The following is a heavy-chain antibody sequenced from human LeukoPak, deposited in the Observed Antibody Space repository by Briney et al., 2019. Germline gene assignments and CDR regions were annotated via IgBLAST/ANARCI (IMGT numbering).Heavy chain of an antibody. CDR3: ARGAERGDYAGY. V-gene: IGHV1-2*06. D-gene: IGHD4-17*01. CDR2: INPDSGGT. J-gene: IGHJ4*02. Sequence: ASVKVSCKASGYTFTGYYMHWVRQAPGQGLEWMGRINPDSGGTNYAQKFQGRVTMTRDTSISTAYMELTRLTSDDTAVYYCARGAERGDYAGYWGQGTLVTVSS. CDR1: GYTFTGYY.